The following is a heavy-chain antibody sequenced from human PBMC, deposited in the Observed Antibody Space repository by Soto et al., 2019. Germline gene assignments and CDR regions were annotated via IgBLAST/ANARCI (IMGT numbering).Heavy chain of an antibody. D-gene: IGHD6-13*01. Sequence: KKRGASVKVSCKVSGYTLTELSMHWVRQAPGKGLEWMGGFDPEDGETIYAQKFQGRVTMTEDTSTDTAYMELSSLRSEDTAVYYCATPIAAAGSPSFDYWGQGTLVTVSS. CDR3: ATPIAAAGSPSFDY. CDR1: GYTLTELS. J-gene: IGHJ4*02. V-gene: IGHV1-24*01. CDR2: FDPEDGET.